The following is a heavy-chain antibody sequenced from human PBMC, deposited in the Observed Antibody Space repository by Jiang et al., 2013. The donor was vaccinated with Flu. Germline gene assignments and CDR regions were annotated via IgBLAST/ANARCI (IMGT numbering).Heavy chain of an antibody. D-gene: IGHD5-18*01. CDR2: IWYDGSNK. CDR3: AIRLPIPNSDFDY. CDR1: GFTFSSYG. J-gene: IGHJ4*02. Sequence: QLVESGGGVVQPGRSLRLSCAASGFTFSSYGMHWVRQAPGKGLEWVGLIWYDGSNKYYADSVKGRFTISRDNSENTLYLQMNSLRAEDTAVYYCAIRLPIPNSDFDYWGQGTLVTVSS. V-gene: IGHV3-33*01.